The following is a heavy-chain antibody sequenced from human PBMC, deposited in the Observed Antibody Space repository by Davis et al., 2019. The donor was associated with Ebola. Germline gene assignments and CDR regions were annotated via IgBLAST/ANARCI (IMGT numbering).Heavy chain of an antibody. Sequence: SVKVSCKASGFTFTRSAVQWVRQARGQRLEWIGWVVVGSGNTNYTHQFQDRVTISRDMSTSTAYMGLSSLRSEDTAVYFWAAASLYYYYYMDVWGKGTTVTVSS. CDR1: GFTFTRSA. V-gene: IGHV1-58*01. J-gene: IGHJ6*03. CDR2: VVVGSGNT. D-gene: IGHD2-2*01. CDR3: AAASLYYYYYMDV.